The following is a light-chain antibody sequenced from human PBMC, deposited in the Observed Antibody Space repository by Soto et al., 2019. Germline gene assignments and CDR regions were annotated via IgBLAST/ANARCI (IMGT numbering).Light chain of an antibody. J-gene: IGKJ1*01. CDR3: QQYNTYSRT. CDR1: QSLSGW. Sequence: DIQMTQSPSTLSASVGDRVTITCRASQSLSGWLAWYQQKPGKAPKLLIYYVSSLESGVPSRFSGSGSGTEFTLTISSLQPDDFATYYCQQYNTYSRTFGQGTKGEI. V-gene: IGKV1-5*01. CDR2: YVS.